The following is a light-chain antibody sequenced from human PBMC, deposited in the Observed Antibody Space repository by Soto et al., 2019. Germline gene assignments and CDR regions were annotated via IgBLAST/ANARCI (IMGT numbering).Light chain of an antibody. CDR1: QRVSSSY. CDR3: QRYGSETAFT. Sequence: EIVLTQSPGTLSLSPGERATLSCRASQRVSSSYLAWYQQKPGQAPRLLIYGASTRATGIPDMFSGSGSGTDFTLTISRLEPEDFAVYFCQRYGSETAFTFGQGNKVEI. CDR2: GAS. J-gene: IGKJ2*01. V-gene: IGKV3-20*01.